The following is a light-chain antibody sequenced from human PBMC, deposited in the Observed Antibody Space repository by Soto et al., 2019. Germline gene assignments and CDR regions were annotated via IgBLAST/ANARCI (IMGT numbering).Light chain of an antibody. CDR3: QQYGSSPPGFT. CDR1: KSVSSSY. CDR2: GAS. Sequence: ERVVTQSPGTLSLSPGERATLSCRASKSVSSSYFAWYQQKPGKAPRLRIYGASSRATGIADRFSGSGSGRDLTLTISSLEPEDFAVYYLQQYGSSPPGFTFGPGTKVDIK. V-gene: IGKV3-20*01. J-gene: IGKJ3*01.